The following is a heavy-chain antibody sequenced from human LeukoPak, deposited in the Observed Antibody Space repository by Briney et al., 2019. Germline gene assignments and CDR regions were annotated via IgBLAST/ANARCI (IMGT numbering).Heavy chain of an antibody. D-gene: IGHD3-16*01. J-gene: IGHJ4*02. V-gene: IGHV1-18*01. CDR3: ARELGARYYYFDY. Sequence: ASVKVSCKASGYTFTSYGISWVRQAPGQGLEWMGWISADNGNTNYAQKLQGRVTMTRDTSTSTVYMELSSLRSEDTAVYYCARELGARYYYFDYWGQGTLVTVSS. CDR2: ISADNGNT. CDR1: GYTFTSYG.